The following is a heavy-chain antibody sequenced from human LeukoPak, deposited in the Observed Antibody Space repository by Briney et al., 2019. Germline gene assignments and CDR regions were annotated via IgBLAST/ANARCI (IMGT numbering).Heavy chain of an antibody. CDR2: MNPNSGNT. Sequence: ASVKVSCKASGYTFTSYDINWVRQATGQGLEWMGWMNPNSGNTGYAQKFQGRVTMTRNTSISTAYVELSSLRSEDTAVYYCARGSDSSSWYPISRSSYYYYYMDVWGKGTTVTVSS. V-gene: IGHV1-8*01. D-gene: IGHD6-13*01. J-gene: IGHJ6*03. CDR1: GYTFTSYD. CDR3: ARGSDSSSWYPISRSSYYYYYMDV.